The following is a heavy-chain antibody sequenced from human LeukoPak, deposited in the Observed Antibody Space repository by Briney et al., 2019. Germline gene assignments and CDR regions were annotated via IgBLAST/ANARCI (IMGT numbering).Heavy chain of an antibody. V-gene: IGHV3-74*01. CDR1: GFTFRSYW. J-gene: IGHJ5*02. Sequence: GGSLRLSCAASGFTFRSYWMHWVRQAPGKGLVWVSRINSDGSSASYADSVKGRFTISRDNAKNTLYLQMNSLRAEDTAVYYCAREVIVVVPAAINWFDPWGQGTLLTVSS. D-gene: IGHD2-2*01. CDR3: AREVIVVVPAAINWFDP. CDR2: INSDGSSA.